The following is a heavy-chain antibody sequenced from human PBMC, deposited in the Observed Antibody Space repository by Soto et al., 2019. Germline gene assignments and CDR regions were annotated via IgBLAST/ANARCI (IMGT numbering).Heavy chain of an antibody. V-gene: IGHV4-4*02. J-gene: IGHJ5*02. CDR2: IYHSGST. CDR1: GGSISSSNW. D-gene: IGHD6-6*01. CDR3: ARDPGDSSSSGIVWLDP. Sequence: SETLSLTCAVSGGSISSSNWWSWVRQPPGKGLEWIGEIYHSGSTNYNPSLKSRVTISVDKSKNQFSLKLSSVTAADTAVYYCARDPGDSSSSGIVWLDPWGQGTLVTVSS.